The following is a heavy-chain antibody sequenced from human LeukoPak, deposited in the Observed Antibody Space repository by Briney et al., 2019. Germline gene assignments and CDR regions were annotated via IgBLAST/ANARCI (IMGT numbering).Heavy chain of an antibody. D-gene: IGHD1-26*01. CDR2: IYHSGSP. Sequence: SQTLSLTCTVSGGSISSGGYYWSWIRQPPGKGLGWIGYIYHSGSPYYNPSLKSRVTISVDRSKNQFSLKLSSVTAADTAVYYCAAIVGVTLYFDYWGQGTLVTVSS. J-gene: IGHJ4*02. V-gene: IGHV4-30-2*01. CDR3: AAIVGVTLYFDY. CDR1: GGSISSGGYY.